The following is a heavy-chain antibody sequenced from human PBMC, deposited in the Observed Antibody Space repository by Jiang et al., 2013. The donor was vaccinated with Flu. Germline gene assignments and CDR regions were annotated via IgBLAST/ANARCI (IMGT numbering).Heavy chain of an antibody. D-gene: IGHD6-19*01. J-gene: IGHJ4*02. CDR1: GFTFSSYA. CDR3: AKDSSSGWYYLASY. CDR2: ISGSGGST. Sequence: VQLVESGGDLVQPGGSLRLSCAASGFTFSSYAMSWVRQAPGKGLEWVSAISGSGGSTYYADSVKGRFTVSRDNSKNTLYLQMNSLRAEDTAVYYCAKDSSSGWYYLASYWGQGTLVTV. V-gene: IGHV3-23*04.